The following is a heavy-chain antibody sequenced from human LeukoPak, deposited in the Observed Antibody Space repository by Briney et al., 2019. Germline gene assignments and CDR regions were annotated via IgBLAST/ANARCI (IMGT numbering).Heavy chain of an antibody. CDR2: ISSNGGST. D-gene: IGHD1-26*01. V-gene: IGHV3-64D*06. CDR3: VKGLRNSGSYRIAEYFQH. J-gene: IGHJ1*01. CDR1: GFTFSSYA. Sequence: PGGSLRLSCSASGFTFSSYAMHWVRQAPGKGLEYVSAISSNGGSTYHADSVKGRFTISRDNFKNTLYLQMSSLRAEDTAVYYCVKGLRNSGSYRIAEYFQHWGQGTLVTVSS.